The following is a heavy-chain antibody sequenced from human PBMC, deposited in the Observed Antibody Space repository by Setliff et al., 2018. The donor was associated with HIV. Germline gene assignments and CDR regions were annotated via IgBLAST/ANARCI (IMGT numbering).Heavy chain of an antibody. J-gene: IGHJ4*02. CDR3: ARGYCSCGSCYAPFDY. CDR2: INPNSGGT. V-gene: IGHV1-2*02. Sequence: ASVKVSCKASGYTFTGYYMHWVRQAPGQGLEWMGWINPNSGGTNYAQKFQGRVTMTRDTSISTAYMELSRLRSGDTAVYYCARGYCSCGSCYAPFDYWGQGALVTVSS. CDR1: GYTFTGYY. D-gene: IGHD2-15*01.